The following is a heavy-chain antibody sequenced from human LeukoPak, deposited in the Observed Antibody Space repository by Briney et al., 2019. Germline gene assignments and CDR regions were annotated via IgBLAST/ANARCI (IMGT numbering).Heavy chain of an antibody. CDR3: ARDKGDYDTSGSLFVF. CDR2: IKQGGGEK. Sequence: GGSLRLSCVASGFTFSRYWMSWVRQVPRKGLEWVANIKQGGGEKYYVDSVKGRFTISRDNAKNSLYLQMNSLRAEDTAVYYCARDKGDYDTSGSLFVFGGQGTLVTVSS. CDR1: GFTFSRYW. V-gene: IGHV3-7*03. J-gene: IGHJ4*02. D-gene: IGHD3-22*01.